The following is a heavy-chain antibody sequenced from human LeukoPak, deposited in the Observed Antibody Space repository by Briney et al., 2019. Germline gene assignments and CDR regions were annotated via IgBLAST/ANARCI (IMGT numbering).Heavy chain of an antibody. CDR2: IIPIFGTA. J-gene: IGHJ3*02. Sequence: SVKVSCKASGGTFSSYAISWVRQAPGQGLEWMGGIIPIFGTANYAQKFQGRVTITADESASTAYMELSSLRSEDTAVYYCASLYYYDSSGYYDAFDIWGQGTMVTVSS. V-gene: IGHV1-69*13. CDR3: ASLYYYDSSGYYDAFDI. CDR1: GGTFSSYA. D-gene: IGHD3-22*01.